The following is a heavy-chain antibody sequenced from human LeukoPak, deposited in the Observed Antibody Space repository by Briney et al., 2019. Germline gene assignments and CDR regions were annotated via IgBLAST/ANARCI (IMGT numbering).Heavy chain of an antibody. CDR2: ITGTSAGT. CDR3: AKDLRMEMATTSDY. J-gene: IGHJ4*02. V-gene: IGHV3-23*01. Sequence: GGSLRLSCAASGFTFSSYAISWFRQAPGKGLEWVSSITGTSAGTYYTYSVKGRFTISRDNSKNTLYLQMNSLRAEDTAVYYCAKDLRMEMATTSDYWGQGTLVTVSS. D-gene: IGHD5-24*01. CDR1: GFTFSSYA.